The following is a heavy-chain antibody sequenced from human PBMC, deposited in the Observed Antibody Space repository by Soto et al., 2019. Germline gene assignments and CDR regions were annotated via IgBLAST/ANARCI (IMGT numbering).Heavy chain of an antibody. D-gene: IGHD3-10*01. V-gene: IGHV1-2*02. CDR3: AVAMVREILIFESSGMHV. J-gene: IGHJ6*02. Sequence: QVQLEQSGAEVKKPGASVKVSCKASGFTFTGHYIHWVRQAPGQGLEWMGWINPNSGGTSYAQKFQGRVTMTRDTSITTAYMELSRLSSDDTAVYYCAVAMVREILIFESSGMHVWGQGTTVIVSS. CDR1: GFTFTGHY. CDR2: INPNSGGT.